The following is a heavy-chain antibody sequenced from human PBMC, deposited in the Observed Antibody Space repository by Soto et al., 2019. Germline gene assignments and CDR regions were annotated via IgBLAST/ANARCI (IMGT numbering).Heavy chain of an antibody. CDR3: AKDLEMATISYYYYYGMDV. J-gene: IGHJ6*02. V-gene: IGHV3-30*18. Sequence: GGSLRLSCAASGFTFSSYGMHWVRQAPGKGLEWVAVISYDGSNKYYADSVKGRFTISRDNSKNTLYLQMNSLRAEDTAVYYCAKDLEMATISYYYYYGMDVWGQGTTVTVSS. D-gene: IGHD5-12*01. CDR1: GFTFSSYG. CDR2: ISYDGSNK.